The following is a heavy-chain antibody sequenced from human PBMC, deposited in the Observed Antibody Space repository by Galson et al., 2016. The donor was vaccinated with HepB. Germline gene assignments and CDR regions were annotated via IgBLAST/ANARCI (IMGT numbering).Heavy chain of an antibody. D-gene: IGHD3-22*01. J-gene: IGHJ4*02. Sequence: SLRLSCAASGFTFSGYAMTWVRQAPGKGLEWVSAISGSGGSTYYADSVKGRFTISRDNSKNTLYLQVNSLRAEDTAIYYCARERSYDTSGYYPLSFNYWGQGTLVIVSS. CDR1: GFTFSGYA. CDR2: ISGSGGST. CDR3: ARERSYDTSGYYPLSFNY. V-gene: IGHV3-23*01.